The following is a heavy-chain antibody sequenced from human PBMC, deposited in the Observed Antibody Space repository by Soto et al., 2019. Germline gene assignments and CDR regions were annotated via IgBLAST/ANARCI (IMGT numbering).Heavy chain of an antibody. CDR3: ARVRDDAFDI. CDR1: GGSISSYY. V-gene: IGHV4-59*01. CDR2: IYYSGST. J-gene: IGHJ3*02. Sequence: KPSETLSLTCTVSGGSISSYYWSWIRQPPGKGLEWIGYIYYSGSTNYNPSLKSRVTISVDTSKNQFSLKLSSVTAADTAVYYCARVRDDAFDIWGQGTMVTVSS.